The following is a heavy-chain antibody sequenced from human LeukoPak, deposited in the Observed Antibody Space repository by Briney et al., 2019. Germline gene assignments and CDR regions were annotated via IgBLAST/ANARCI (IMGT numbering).Heavy chain of an antibody. CDR3: ARAVYHSGNY. V-gene: IGHV3-23*01. Sequence: GGSPRLSCAPSVFTICTYVMSWGCHAPRERLEWGSAISGATTYYADSVKGRFTISRDNSKNTESLQVNSLRAEDTAVYYCARAVYHSGNYWGQGTLVTVSS. CDR1: VFTICTYV. CDR2: ISGATT. D-gene: IGHD3-10*01. J-gene: IGHJ4*02.